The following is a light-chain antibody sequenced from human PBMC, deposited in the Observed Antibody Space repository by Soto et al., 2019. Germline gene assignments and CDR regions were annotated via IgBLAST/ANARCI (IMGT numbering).Light chain of an antibody. CDR2: DVS. V-gene: IGLV2-11*01. CDR1: SSDVGGYNY. J-gene: IGLJ2*01. Sequence: QSVLTQPRSVSGSPGQSVTISCTGTSSDVGGYNYVSWYQQHPGKAPKLMIYDVSKRPSGVPDRFSGSKSGNTASLTIAGLQAEDEGDYYCCSYVGSNSLVFGGGTKLTVL. CDR3: CSYVGSNSLV.